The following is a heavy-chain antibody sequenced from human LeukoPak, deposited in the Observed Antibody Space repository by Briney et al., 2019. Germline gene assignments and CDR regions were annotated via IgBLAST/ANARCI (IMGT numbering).Heavy chain of an antibody. J-gene: IGHJ3*02. D-gene: IGHD3-9*01. CDR2: IIPIFGTA. CDR3: ARQQGEYFDWLGAFDI. Sequence: ASVKVSCKASVGTFSSYAISWVRQAPGQGLERVGGIIPIFGTANYAQKCQGRVTITADKSTSTAYMELSSLRSEDTAVYYCARQQGEYFDWLGAFDIWGQGTMVTVSS. V-gene: IGHV1-69*06. CDR1: VGTFSSYA.